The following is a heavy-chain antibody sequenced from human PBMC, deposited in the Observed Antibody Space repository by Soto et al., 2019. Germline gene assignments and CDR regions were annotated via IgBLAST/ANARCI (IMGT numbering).Heavy chain of an antibody. D-gene: IGHD2-2*01. CDR1: GFTFSSYG. CDR2: ISYDGSNK. V-gene: IGHV3-30*03. J-gene: IGHJ4*02. CDR3: ATGDIVVVPAAIFY. Sequence: QVQLVESGGGVVQPGRSLRLSCAASGFTFSSYGMHWVRQAPGKGLEWVAVISYDGSNKYYADSVKGRFTISRDNSKNPLYLQMNSLSAEDTAVYYCATGDIVVVPAAIFYWGQGTLVTVSS.